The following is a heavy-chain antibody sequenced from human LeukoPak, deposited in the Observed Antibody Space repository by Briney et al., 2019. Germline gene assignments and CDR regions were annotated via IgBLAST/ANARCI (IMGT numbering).Heavy chain of an antibody. CDR2: IQHDGSNQ. CDR3: ARDPYSGSYSDYYYYYMDV. D-gene: IGHD1-26*01. J-gene: IGHJ6*03. CDR1: GFSFSGYG. Sequence: PGGSLRLSCAAPGFSFSGYGMHWVRQAPGKGLEWVAYIQHDGSNQQCADSVKGRFSISRDTSKNMLYLQMNSLRAEDTAVYYCARDPYSGSYSDYYYYYMDVWGKGTTVTVSS. V-gene: IGHV3-30*19.